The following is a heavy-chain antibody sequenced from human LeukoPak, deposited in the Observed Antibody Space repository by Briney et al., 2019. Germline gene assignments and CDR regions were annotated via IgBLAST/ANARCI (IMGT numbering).Heavy chain of an antibody. CDR3: AREDLIVVVSAFDL. V-gene: IGHV1-2*02. D-gene: IGHD2-21*02. CDR2: INPNTGGT. Sequence: ASVKVSCKASGYTFGVYYLHWVREAPGQGLEWMGWINPNTGGTNYAQKFQGRVTMTGDTSISTAYMILSGLTSDDRAVYYCAREDLIVVVSAFDLWGQGTLVTVSS. CDR1: GYTFGVYY. J-gene: IGHJ4*02.